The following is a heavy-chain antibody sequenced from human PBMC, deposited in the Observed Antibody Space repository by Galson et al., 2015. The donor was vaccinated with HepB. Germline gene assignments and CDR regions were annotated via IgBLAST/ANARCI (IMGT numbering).Heavy chain of an antibody. D-gene: IGHD3-3*01. V-gene: IGHV4-61*02. CDR3: ASGYYAFWIGRDLYYYMDG. CDR1: GGSISSGSSY. Sequence: TLSLTCTVSGGSISSGSSYWSWIRQPAGKGLEWIGRIYATGSPNYNPSLTSRVTMSVDTSKKHFSLKLSSVTAADTAVYYCASGYYAFWIGRDLYYYMDGGGKGSPGTGAS. CDR2: IYATGSP. J-gene: IGHJ6*03.